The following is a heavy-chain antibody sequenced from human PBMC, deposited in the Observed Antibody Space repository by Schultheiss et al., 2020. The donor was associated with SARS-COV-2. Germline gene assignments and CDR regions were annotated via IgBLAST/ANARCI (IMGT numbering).Heavy chain of an antibody. CDR2: IVVGSGNT. Sequence: SVKVSCKASGFTFTSSAVQWVRQARGQRLEWIGWIVVGSGNTNYAQKFQGRVTITADKSTSTAYMELSSLRSEDTAVYYCARGEVLGNHNWFDPWGQGTLVTVSS. D-gene: IGHD7-27*01. CDR3: ARGEVLGNHNWFDP. V-gene: IGHV1-58*01. J-gene: IGHJ5*02. CDR1: GFTFTSSA.